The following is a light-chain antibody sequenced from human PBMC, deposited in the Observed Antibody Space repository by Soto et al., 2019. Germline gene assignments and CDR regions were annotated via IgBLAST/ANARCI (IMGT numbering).Light chain of an antibody. CDR1: QSVSSSY. Sequence: EIVLTQSPGTLSLSPGERATLSCRASQSVSSSYLAWYQQKPGQAPRLLIYGASSRATGIPDRFSGSGSGTDFTLTISRLEPGDFAVYYCQQYGSSPATFGGGTKVDIK. J-gene: IGKJ4*01. CDR2: GAS. V-gene: IGKV3-20*01. CDR3: QQYGSSPAT.